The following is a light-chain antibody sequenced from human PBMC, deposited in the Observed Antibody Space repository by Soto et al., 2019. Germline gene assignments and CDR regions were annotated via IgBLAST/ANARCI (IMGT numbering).Light chain of an antibody. V-gene: IGKV3-20*01. Sequence: PGERATLSCRASQSVSSSYLAWYQQKPGQAPRLLIYGASSRATGIPDRFSGSGSGTDFTLTISRLEPEDFAVYYCQQYGSSPPYTCGQGTKLEIK. CDR1: QSVSSSY. CDR2: GAS. J-gene: IGKJ2*01. CDR3: QQYGSSPPYT.